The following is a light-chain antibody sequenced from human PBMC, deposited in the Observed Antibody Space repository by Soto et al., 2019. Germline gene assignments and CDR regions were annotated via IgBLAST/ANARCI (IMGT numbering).Light chain of an antibody. J-gene: IGKJ4*01. CDR1: QSVRYNY. CDR2: AAA. CDR3: QQRSNWPLT. V-gene: IGKV3D-20*02. Sequence: EILFTQSPGTLSLSPGETARLSCRASQSVRYNYLAWYQQRPGQPPRLLIHAAASRASGIPDRFSGSVSGTDFTLTISSLEPEDFAVYYCQQRSNWPLTFGGGTKVDIK.